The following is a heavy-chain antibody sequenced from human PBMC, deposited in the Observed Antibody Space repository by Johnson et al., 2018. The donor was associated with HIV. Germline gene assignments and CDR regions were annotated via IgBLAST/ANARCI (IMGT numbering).Heavy chain of an antibody. Sequence: QMQLVESGGGVVQPGRSLRLSCAASGFTFSTCAMHWVRQAPGKGLEWVAVISYDAITTYYADSVKGRFTISSDNSKSMLHLQMNSLRTDDAAVYYRARDWPPRPSITMTLDAFDIWGQGTMVTVSS. V-gene: IGHV3-30*04. J-gene: IGHJ3*02. CDR3: ARDWPPRPSITMTLDAFDI. CDR2: ISYDAITT. CDR1: GFTFSTCA. D-gene: IGHD3-22*01.